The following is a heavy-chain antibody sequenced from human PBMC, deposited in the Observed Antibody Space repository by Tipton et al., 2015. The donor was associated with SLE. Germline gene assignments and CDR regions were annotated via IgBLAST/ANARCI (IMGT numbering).Heavy chain of an antibody. V-gene: IGHV3-48*03. CDR1: GFTFSSYE. D-gene: IGHD3-10*01. CDR3: ARARRGRDAFDI. Sequence: SLRLSCAASGFTFSSYEMNWVRQAPGKGLEWVSYISSSGSTIYYADPVKGRFTISRDNAKNSLYLQMNSLRAEDTAVYHCARARRGRDAFDIWGQGTMVTVSS. CDR2: ISSSGSTI. J-gene: IGHJ3*02.